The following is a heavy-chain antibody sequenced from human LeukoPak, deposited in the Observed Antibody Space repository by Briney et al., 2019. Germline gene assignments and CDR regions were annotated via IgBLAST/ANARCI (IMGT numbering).Heavy chain of an antibody. J-gene: IGHJ6*03. V-gene: IGHV3-7*01. CDR2: IKQDGSEK. CDR1: GFTFSDYW. Sequence: PGGSLRLSCAASGFTFSDYWMSWVRQALGKGLEWVANIKQDGSEKYYVDSVKGRFTISRDNAKNSLYLQMNSLRTEDTAVYYCAREGYCSSTSCYWSGHYYYYMDVWGKGTTVTVSS. CDR3: AREGYCSSTSCYWSGHYYYYMDV. D-gene: IGHD2-2*01.